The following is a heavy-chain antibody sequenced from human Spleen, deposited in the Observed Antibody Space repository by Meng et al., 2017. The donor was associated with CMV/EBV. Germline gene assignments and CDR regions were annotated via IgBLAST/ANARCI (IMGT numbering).Heavy chain of an antibody. CDR2: IYYSGST. CDR1: GVSISSNSYY. D-gene: IGHD2-21*02. V-gene: IGHV4-39*01. Sequence: GSLRLSCTVFGVSISSNSYYWGWIRQPPGKGLEWIGSIYYSGSTYYNPSLKSRVTISVDTSKNQFSLKLSSVTAADTAVYYCARVGVTPFDAFDIWGQGTMVTVSS. CDR3: ARVGVTPFDAFDI. J-gene: IGHJ3*02.